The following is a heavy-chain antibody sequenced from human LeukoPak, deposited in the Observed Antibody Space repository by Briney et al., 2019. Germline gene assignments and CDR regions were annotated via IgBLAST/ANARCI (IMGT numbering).Heavy chain of an antibody. Sequence: SETLSLTCTVSGGSISSGGYYWSWIRQHPGKGLEWIGYIYYSGSTYYNPSLKSRVTISVDTSKNQFSLKLSSVTAADTAVYFCARDPRLGVDHYGMDVWGQGTTVTVSS. D-gene: IGHD6-25*01. J-gene: IGHJ6*02. CDR2: IYYSGST. CDR1: GGSISSGGYY. V-gene: IGHV4-31*03. CDR3: ARDPRLGVDHYGMDV.